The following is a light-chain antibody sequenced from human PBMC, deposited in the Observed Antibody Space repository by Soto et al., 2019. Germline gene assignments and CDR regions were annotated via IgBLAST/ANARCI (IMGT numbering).Light chain of an antibody. CDR3: SSYTSSSFYV. Sequence: QSALTQPASVSGSPGQSITISCTGTSSDVGGYNYVSWYQQHPGKAPNLMIYDVRNRPSGVSNRFSGSKSGNTSSLTISGLQAEDEADYYFSSYTSSSFYVFGTGTKLTVL. CDR1: SSDVGGYNY. J-gene: IGLJ1*01. CDR2: DVR. V-gene: IGLV2-14*01.